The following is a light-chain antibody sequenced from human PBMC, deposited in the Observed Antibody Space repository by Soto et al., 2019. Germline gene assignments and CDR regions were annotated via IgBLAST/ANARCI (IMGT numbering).Light chain of an antibody. CDR2: GAS. CDR3: QQYNTYFSLT. J-gene: IGKJ4*01. V-gene: IGKV3-15*01. Sequence: EIVMTQSPATLSVSTGERATLSCRASQSVSSNLAWYQQKPGQAPRLLIYGASTRATGIPARFSGSGSGTEFTLTISSLQSEDFASYYCQQYNTYFSLTFGGGTKVDIK. CDR1: QSVSSN.